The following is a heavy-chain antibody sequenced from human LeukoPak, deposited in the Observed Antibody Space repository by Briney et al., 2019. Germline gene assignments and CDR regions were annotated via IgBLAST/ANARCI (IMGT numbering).Heavy chain of an antibody. J-gene: IGHJ4*02. D-gene: IGHD4-23*01. CDR3: AKAYYGGNSFIDY. CDR1: GFTFSSYG. V-gene: IGHV3-30*18. Sequence: GGSLRLSCAASGFTFSSYGVHWARQAPGKGLEWVAIISYDGSNKYYADSVKGRFTISRDNSKNTLYLQMNSLRAEDTAGYYCAKAYYGGNSFIDYWGQGTLVTVSS. CDR2: ISYDGSNK.